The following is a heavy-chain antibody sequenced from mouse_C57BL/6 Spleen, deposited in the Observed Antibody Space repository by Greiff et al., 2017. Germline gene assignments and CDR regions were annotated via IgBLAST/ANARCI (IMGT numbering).Heavy chain of an antibody. J-gene: IGHJ2*01. CDR3: ARRGYDYDYFDY. D-gene: IGHD2-4*01. CDR2: INPSTGGT. Sequence: VQLQQSGPELVKPGASVKISCKASGYSFTGYYMNWVKQSPEKSLEWIGEINPSTGGTTYNQKFKAKATVTVDKSSSTAYMQLKSLTSEDSAVYYCARRGYDYDYFDYWGQGTTLTVSS. V-gene: IGHV1-42*01. CDR1: GYSFTGYY.